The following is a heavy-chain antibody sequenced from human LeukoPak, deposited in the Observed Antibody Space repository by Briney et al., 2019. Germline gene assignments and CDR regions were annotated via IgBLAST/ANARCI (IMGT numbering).Heavy chain of an antibody. D-gene: IGHD3-22*01. CDR1: GYTFTSYG. CDR3: AREGYTYYYDSSGYYSADY. V-gene: IGHV1-18*01. CDR2: ISAYNGNT. J-gene: IGHJ4*02. Sequence: ASVKLSCTASGYTFTSYGISWVRQAPGQGLEWMGWISAYNGNTNYAQTLQGRVTMTTDTSTSTAYMELRSLRSDDTAVYYCAREGYTYYYDSSGYYSADYWGQGTLVTVSS.